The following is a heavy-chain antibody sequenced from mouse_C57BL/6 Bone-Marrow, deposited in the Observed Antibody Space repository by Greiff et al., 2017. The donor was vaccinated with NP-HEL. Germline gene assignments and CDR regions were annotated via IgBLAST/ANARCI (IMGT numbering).Heavy chain of an antibody. CDR1: GFTFSNYW. Sequence: EVKLMESGGGLVQPGGSMKLSCVASGFTFSNYWMNWVRQSPEKGLEWVAQIRLKSDNYATHYAESVKGRFTISRDDSKSSVYLQMNNLRAEDTGIYYCTVRYYYGSSLYFDYWGQGTTLTVSS. D-gene: IGHD1-1*01. V-gene: IGHV6-3*01. CDR2: IRLKSDNYAT. CDR3: TVRYYYGSSLYFDY. J-gene: IGHJ2*01.